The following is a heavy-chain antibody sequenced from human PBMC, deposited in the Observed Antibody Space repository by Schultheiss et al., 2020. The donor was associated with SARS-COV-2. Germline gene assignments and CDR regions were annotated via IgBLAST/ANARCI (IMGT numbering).Heavy chain of an antibody. CDR1: GGSISSYY. J-gene: IGHJ5*02. CDR2: IYYSGST. Sequence: SETLSLTCTVSGGSISSYYWSWIRQPPGKGLEWIGYIYYSGSTNYNPSLKSRVTISVDTSKYQLSLKLSSVTAADTAVYYCARDRGGLRGWFDPWGQGTLVTVS. V-gene: IGHV4-59*01. D-gene: IGHD4-17*01. CDR3: ARDRGGLRGWFDP.